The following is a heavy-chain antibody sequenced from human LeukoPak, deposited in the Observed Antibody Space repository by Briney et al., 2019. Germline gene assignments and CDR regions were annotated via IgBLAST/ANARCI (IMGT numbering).Heavy chain of an antibody. CDR3: AKGYDYRSGAGSFDY. J-gene: IGHJ4*02. CDR1: GLTLGSYN. D-gene: IGHD3-10*01. CDR2: ISYDGNNK. V-gene: IGHV3-30*18. Sequence: GSLRLSCAGSGLTLGSYNMHWVRQAPGKGLEWVAVISYDGNNKYYADSVKGRFTISRDNSKNTLYMQRNGLKAKDTAVYACAKGYDYRSGAGSFDYWDRGTLVTVTS.